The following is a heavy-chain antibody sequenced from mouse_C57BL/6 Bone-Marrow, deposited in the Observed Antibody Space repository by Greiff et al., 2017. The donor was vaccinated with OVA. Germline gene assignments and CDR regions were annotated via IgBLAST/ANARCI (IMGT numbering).Heavy chain of an antibody. V-gene: IGHV1-64*01. CDR3: ARQLGGTRVYFDY. CDR2: IHPNSGST. J-gene: IGHJ2*01. Sequence: QVQLQQPGAELVKPGASVKLSCKASGYTFTSYWMHWVKQRPGQGLEWIGMIHPNSGSTNYNEKFKSKATLTVDKSSSTAYIQLISLTSEDSAVYYFARQLGGTRVYFDYWGQGTTLTVSS. CDR1: GYTFTSYW. D-gene: IGHD4-1*01.